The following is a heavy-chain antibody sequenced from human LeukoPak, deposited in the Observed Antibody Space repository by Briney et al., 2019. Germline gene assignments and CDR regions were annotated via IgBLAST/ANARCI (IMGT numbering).Heavy chain of an antibody. CDR1: GYTFTSYG. CDR3: ARAVYSSGWLSWYYYYMDV. D-gene: IGHD6-19*01. V-gene: IGHV1-18*01. J-gene: IGHJ6*03. Sequence: GASVKVSYKASGYTFTSYGISWVRQAPGQGLEWMGWISAYNGNTNYAQKLQGRVTMTTDTSTSTAYMELRSLRSDDTAVYYCARAVYSSGWLSWYYYYMDVWGKGTTVTVSS. CDR2: ISAYNGNT.